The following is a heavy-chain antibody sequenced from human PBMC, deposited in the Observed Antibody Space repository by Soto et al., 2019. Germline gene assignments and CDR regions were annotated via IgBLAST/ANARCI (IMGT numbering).Heavy chain of an antibody. CDR2: ISPK. J-gene: IGHJ3*01. V-gene: IGHV3-33*01. CDR1: GFSFRTHG. D-gene: IGHD1-1*01. Sequence: CALSGFSFRTHGFHWVRQPPGKGLQWVAVISPKGHSDSVEGRFTISRDNSKDTLYLQMNNLRAEDTAVYYCARDDAFANENAFDLWGQGTKVTVSS. CDR3: ARDDAFANENAFDL.